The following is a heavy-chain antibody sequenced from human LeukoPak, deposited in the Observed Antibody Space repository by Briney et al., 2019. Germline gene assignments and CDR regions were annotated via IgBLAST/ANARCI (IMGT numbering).Heavy chain of an antibody. V-gene: IGHV4-59*01. CDR2: VFNGGTT. CDR3: ARGAGWYDY. D-gene: IGHD6-19*01. Sequence: SETLSLTCTVSGASLTNFYWSWIRQPPGEGLEWIAYVFNGGTTNYNPSLKSRVTISLDTSKNQFSLKVTSVTAADTAVYYCARGAGWYDYWGQGTLVTVSS. CDR1: GASLTNFY. J-gene: IGHJ4*02.